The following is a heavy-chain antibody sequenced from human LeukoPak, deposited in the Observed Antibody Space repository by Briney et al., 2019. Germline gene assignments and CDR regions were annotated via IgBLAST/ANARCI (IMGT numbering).Heavy chain of an antibody. CDR1: GFTFSSYW. D-gene: IGHD2-15*01. V-gene: IGHV3-48*04. J-gene: IGHJ6*02. CDR2: ISSSSSTI. CDR3: ARGGYCSGGSCYPDYYYGMDV. Sequence: GGSLRLSCAASGFTFSSYWMSWVRQAPGKGLEWVSYISSSSSTIYYADSVKGRFTISRDNARNSLYLQMNSLRAEDTAVYYCARGGYCSGGSCYPDYYYGMDVWGQGTTVTVSS.